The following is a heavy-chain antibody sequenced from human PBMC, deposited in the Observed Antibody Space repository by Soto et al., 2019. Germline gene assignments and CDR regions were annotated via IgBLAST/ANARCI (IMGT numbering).Heavy chain of an antibody. Sequence: QVQLQESGPGLVKPSQTLSLTCTVSGGSISSGGYYWSWIRQHPGKGLEWIGYIYYSGSTYYNPSHKSRVTISVDTSKNQFSLNLSSVTAADTAVYYCARAPYPPLMVVAATNAFDIWGQGTMVTVSS. D-gene: IGHD2-15*01. CDR1: GGSISSGGYY. J-gene: IGHJ3*02. CDR3: ARAPYPPLMVVAATNAFDI. V-gene: IGHV4-31*03. CDR2: IYYSGST.